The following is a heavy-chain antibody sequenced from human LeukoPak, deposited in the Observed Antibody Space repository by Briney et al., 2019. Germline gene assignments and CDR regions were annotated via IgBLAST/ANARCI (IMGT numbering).Heavy chain of an antibody. V-gene: IGHV3-20*04. Sequence: GGSLRLSCAASGFTFDDYGMSWVRQAPGKGLEWVSGINWNGGSTGYADSVKGRFTISRDNAKNSLYLQMNSLRAEDTALYYCARAWTPIAAAGSWYFDYWGQGTLVTVSS. CDR2: INWNGGST. CDR1: GFTFDDYG. D-gene: IGHD6-13*01. J-gene: IGHJ4*02. CDR3: ARAWTPIAAAGSWYFDY.